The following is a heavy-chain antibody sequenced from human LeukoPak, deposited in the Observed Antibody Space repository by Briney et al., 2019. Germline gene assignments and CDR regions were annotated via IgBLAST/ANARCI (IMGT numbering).Heavy chain of an antibody. V-gene: IGHV3-23*01. CDR2: ISGSGGNT. Sequence: GGSLRLSCAASGFAFTGSTMHWVRQASGKGLEWVSGISGSGGNTYYTDSVKGRFTISRDNSKNTLYLQMNGLRAEDTAVYYCAGYCSTTSCYSSPNWFDPWGQGTLVTVSS. D-gene: IGHD2-2*01. CDR1: GFAFTGST. CDR3: AGYCSTTSCYSSPNWFDP. J-gene: IGHJ5*02.